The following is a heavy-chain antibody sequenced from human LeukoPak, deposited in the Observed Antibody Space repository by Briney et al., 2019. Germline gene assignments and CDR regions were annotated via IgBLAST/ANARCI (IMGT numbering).Heavy chain of an antibody. CDR1: GYSFTSHW. Sequence: GESLKISCQGSGYSFTSHWIGWVRQMPGKGLELMGIIFPGDSDTKYNPSIQGQVTISADRSISTAYQQWSSLEASDTAIYYCARRYFHSGLGANFYDMDVGGWGTTVTVSA. V-gene: IGHV5-51*01. CDR2: IFPGDSDT. J-gene: IGHJ6*04. D-gene: IGHD3-10*01. CDR3: ARRYFHSGLGANFYDMDV.